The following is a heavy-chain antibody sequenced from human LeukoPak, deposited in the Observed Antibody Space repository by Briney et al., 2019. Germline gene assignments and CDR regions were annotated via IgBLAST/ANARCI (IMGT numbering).Heavy chain of an antibody. CDR1: GYTLTTYY. V-gene: IGHV1-46*01. Sequence: ASVKVSCKASGYTLTTYYMHWVRQAPGQGLEWMGIINPSGGSTSYAQKFQGRVTMTRDTSTSTVYMELRSLRSEDTAVYYCARGHCSGGSCYSYYYYGMDVWGQGTTVTVSS. D-gene: IGHD2-15*01. J-gene: IGHJ6*02. CDR2: INPSGGST. CDR3: ARGHCSGGSCYSYYYYGMDV.